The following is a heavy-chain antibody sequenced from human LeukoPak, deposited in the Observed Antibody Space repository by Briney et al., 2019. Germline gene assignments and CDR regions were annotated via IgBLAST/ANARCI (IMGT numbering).Heavy chain of an antibody. CDR2: INPNSGGT. V-gene: IGHV1-2*02. CDR3: ARDTYGSGSSDFDY. J-gene: IGHJ4*02. CDR1: GYTFTGYY. Sequence: ASVKVSCKASGYTFTGYYMHWLRQAPGQGLEWMGWINPNSGGTNYAQKFQGRVTMTRDTSISTAYMELSRLRSDDTAVYYCARDTYGSGSSDFDYWGQGTLVTVSS. D-gene: IGHD3-10*01.